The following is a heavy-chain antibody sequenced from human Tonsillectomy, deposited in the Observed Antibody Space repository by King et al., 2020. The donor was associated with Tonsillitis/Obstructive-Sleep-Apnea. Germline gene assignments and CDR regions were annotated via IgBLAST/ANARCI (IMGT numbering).Heavy chain of an antibody. J-gene: IGHJ4*02. V-gene: IGHV4-34*01. CDR2: INHSGST. D-gene: IGHD2-2*02. Sequence: VQLQQWGAGLLKPSETLSLTCAVYGGSFSGYYWSWIRQPPGKGLEWIGEINHSGSTNYNPSLKRRVTISVDTSKNQFSLKLSSVTDADTAVYYCATTPSYCSSTSCYTPPFDYWGQGTLVTVSS. CDR1: GGSFSGYY. CDR3: ATTPSYCSSTSCYTPPFDY.